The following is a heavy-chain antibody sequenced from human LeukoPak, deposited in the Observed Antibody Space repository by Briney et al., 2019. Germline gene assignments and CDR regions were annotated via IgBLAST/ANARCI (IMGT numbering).Heavy chain of an antibody. CDR2: IHYTGST. Sequence: SETLSLTCTVSGGSISGFYWSWIRQPPGKGLEWIGYIHYTGSTNYNPSLKSRVTISLDTSKTQFSLKLSSVTAADTAVYYCARHGTSRTTVTRYYYYYGMDVWGQGTTVTVSS. V-gene: IGHV4-59*01. CDR1: GGSISGFY. D-gene: IGHD4-11*01. CDR3: ARHGTSRTTVTRYYYYYGMDV. J-gene: IGHJ6*02.